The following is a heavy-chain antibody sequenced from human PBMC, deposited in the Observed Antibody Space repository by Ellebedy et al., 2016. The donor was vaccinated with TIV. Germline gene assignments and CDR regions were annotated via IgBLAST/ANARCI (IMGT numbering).Heavy chain of an antibody. CDR2: IYYSGNT. D-gene: IGHD4-23*01. CDR3: ASNDYGGNSLGAFDI. CDR1: NGSIKVTNFY. Sequence: SETLSLXXTISNGSIKVTNFYWGWIRQPPGKGLEWIGSIYYSGNTYYNPSLKSRVTISADTSKNQFSLRLTSVTAADAAVYYCASNDYGGNSLGAFDIWGQGTMVTVSS. V-gene: IGHV4-39*07. J-gene: IGHJ3*02.